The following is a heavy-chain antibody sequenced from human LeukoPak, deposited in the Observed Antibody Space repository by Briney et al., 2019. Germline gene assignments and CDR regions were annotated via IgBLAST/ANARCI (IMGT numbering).Heavy chain of an antibody. D-gene: IGHD6-19*01. CDR1: GYTFTSCG. V-gene: IGHV1-18*01. J-gene: IGHJ4*02. Sequence: GASVKVSCKASGYTFTSCGISWVRQAPGQGLEWMGWISAYNGNTNYAQKLQGRVTMTTDTSTSTAYMELRSLRSDDTAVYYCARDHRPYSSGWRPIDYRGQGTLVTVSS. CDR3: ARDHRPYSSGWRPIDY. CDR2: ISAYNGNT.